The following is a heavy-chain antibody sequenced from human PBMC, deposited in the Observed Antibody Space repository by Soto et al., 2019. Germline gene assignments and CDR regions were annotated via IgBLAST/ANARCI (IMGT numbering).Heavy chain of an antibody. CDR1: GFSLSTSGVG. CDR3: ARGGWTTYYSPFFDY. D-gene: IGHD3-10*01. CDR2: IYWDDDK. Sequence: QITLKESGPPLVKPTQTLTLTCTFSGFSLSTSGVGVGWIRQPPGKALEWLAVIYWDDDKRYSPSLKSRLTITNDTSKNQVVLTLTNVDTVDTATYYCARGGWTTYYSPFFDYWGQGSLVTFSS. J-gene: IGHJ4*02. V-gene: IGHV2-5*02.